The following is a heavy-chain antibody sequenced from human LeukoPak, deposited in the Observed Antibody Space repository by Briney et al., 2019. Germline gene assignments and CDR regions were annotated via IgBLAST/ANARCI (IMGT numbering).Heavy chain of an antibody. CDR2: INSDGTTT. V-gene: IGHV3-74*01. CDR1: GFTLSTYW. J-gene: IGHJ4*02. Sequence: GGSLRLSCAASGFTLSTYWMHWVRQPPGKGLVRVSTINSDGTTTTYTGSVKGRFTISRDNAKNTLYLQMNSLRAEDTAVYYCARVGNSGHGPASIDYWGQGTLVTVSS. D-gene: IGHD5-12*01. CDR3: ARVGNSGHGPASIDY.